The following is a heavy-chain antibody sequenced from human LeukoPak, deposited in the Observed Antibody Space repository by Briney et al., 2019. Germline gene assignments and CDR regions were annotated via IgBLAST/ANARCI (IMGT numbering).Heavy chain of an antibody. CDR3: TRQYYDFWSGDPHAFDI. Sequence: GGSLRLSCAASGFTFSGSAMHWVRQASGKGLEWVGRIRSKANSYATAYAASVKGRFTISRDDPKNTAYLQMNSLKTEDTAVYYCTRQYYDFWSGDPHAFDIWGQGTMVTVSS. D-gene: IGHD3-3*01. CDR1: GFTFSGSA. V-gene: IGHV3-73*01. J-gene: IGHJ3*02. CDR2: IRSKANSYAT.